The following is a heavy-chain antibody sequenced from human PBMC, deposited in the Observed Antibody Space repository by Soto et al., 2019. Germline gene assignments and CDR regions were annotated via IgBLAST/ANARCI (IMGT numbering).Heavy chain of an antibody. CDR3: VKGEAAGLRYGMDV. J-gene: IGHJ6*02. Sequence: PGGSLRLSCAASGFTFSSYGMHWVRQAPGRGLEYVSAISSNGGSTYYADSVKGRFTISRDNSKNTLYFQMSSLRGEDTAVYYCVKGEAAGLRYGMDVWGQGTTVTVSS. CDR2: ISSNGGST. V-gene: IGHV3-64D*06. CDR1: GFTFSSYG. D-gene: IGHD6-13*01.